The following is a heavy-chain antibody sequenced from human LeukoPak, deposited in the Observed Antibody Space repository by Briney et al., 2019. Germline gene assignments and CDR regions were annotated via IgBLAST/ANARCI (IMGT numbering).Heavy chain of an antibody. V-gene: IGHV3-30-3*01. CDR2: ISYDGSNK. J-gene: IGHJ4*02. CDR3: ARPYSSSWYYFDY. D-gene: IGHD6-13*01. CDR1: GITFSSYA. Sequence: GRSLRLSCAASGITFSSYAMHWVRQAPGKGLEWVAVISYDGSNKYYADSVKGRFTISRDISKNTLYLQMISLKAEDTAVYYCARPYSSSWYYFDYWGQGTLVAVSS.